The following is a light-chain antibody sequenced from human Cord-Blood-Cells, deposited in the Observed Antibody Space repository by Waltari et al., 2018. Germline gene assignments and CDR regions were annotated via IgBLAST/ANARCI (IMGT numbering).Light chain of an antibody. J-gene: IGLJ1*01. CDR1: SSDVGGYNY. CDR3: CSYAGSYTLV. CDR2: DVS. Sequence: QPALTQPRPVSGSPGQSVTISCTGTSSDVGGYNYVSWYQQHPGKAPKLMIYDVSKRPSGVPDRFSGSKSGNTASLTISGLQAEDEADYYCCSYAGSYTLVFGTGTKVTVL. V-gene: IGLV2-11*01.